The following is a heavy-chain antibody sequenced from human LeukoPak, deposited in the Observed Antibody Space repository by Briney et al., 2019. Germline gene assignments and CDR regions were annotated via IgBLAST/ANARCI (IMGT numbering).Heavy chain of an antibody. CDR3: ARYSPMGYSSGFDY. D-gene: IGHD6-19*01. CDR1: GFTFNTYA. CDR2: ISSSSSYI. J-gene: IGHJ4*02. Sequence: GGSLRLSCAASGFTFNTYAMNWVRQAPGKGLEWVSSISSSSSYIYYADSVKGRFTISRDNAKNSLYLQMNSLRAEDTAVYYCARYSPMGYSSGFDYWGQGTLVTVSS. V-gene: IGHV3-21*01.